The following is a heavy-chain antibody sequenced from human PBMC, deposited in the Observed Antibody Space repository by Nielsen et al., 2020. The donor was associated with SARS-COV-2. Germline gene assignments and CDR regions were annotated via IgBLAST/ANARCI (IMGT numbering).Heavy chain of an antibody. CDR1: GGSISTYY. CDR2: ISYSGST. CDR3: AREYSSLVSYHYYMDV. Sequence: SETLSLTCTVSGGSISTYYWSWIRQPPGKGLEWIGYISYSGSTNYNPSLKSRVTISLDTSKNQFSLKLSSVAAADTAVYYCAREYSSLVSYHYYMDVWGKGTTVTSP. D-gene: IGHD6-19*01. J-gene: IGHJ6*03. V-gene: IGHV4-59*01.